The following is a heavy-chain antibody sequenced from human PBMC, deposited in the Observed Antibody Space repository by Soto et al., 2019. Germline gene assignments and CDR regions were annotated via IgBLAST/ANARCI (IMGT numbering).Heavy chain of an antibody. Sequence: GGSLRLSCAASGFTFSSYEMNWVRQAPGKGLESVSYISSSGSTIYYADSVKGRFTISRDNAKNSLYLQMNSLRAEDTAVYYCASNYDSSGYYPFGAYYYYYGMDVWGQGTTVTVSS. CDR2: ISSSGSTI. CDR1: GFTFSSYE. D-gene: IGHD3-22*01. J-gene: IGHJ6*02. V-gene: IGHV3-48*03. CDR3: ASNYDSSGYYPFGAYYYYYGMDV.